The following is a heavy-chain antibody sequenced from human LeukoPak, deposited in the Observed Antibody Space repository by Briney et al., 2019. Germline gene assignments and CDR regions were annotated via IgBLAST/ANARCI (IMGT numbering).Heavy chain of an antibody. CDR3: ARAQRAIVGATGFDY. CDR2: ISSSSSTI. V-gene: IGHV3-48*04. CDR1: GFTFSSYS. Sequence: GGSLRLSCAASGFTFSSYSMNWVRQAPGKGLEWVSYISSSSSTIYYADSVKGRFTISRDNAKNSLYLQMNSLRAEDTAVYYCARAQRAIVGATGFDYWGQGTLVTVSS. J-gene: IGHJ4*02. D-gene: IGHD1-26*01.